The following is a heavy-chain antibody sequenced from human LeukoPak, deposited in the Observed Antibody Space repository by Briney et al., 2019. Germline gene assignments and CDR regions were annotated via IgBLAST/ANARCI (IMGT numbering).Heavy chain of an antibody. V-gene: IGHV4-34*01. J-gene: IGHJ4*02. D-gene: IGHD1-26*01. CDR3: AVGAHRLYFDY. Sequence: SETLSLTCAVYGGSFSGYYWSWIRQPPGKGLEWIGEINHSGSTNYNPSLKSRVTISVDTSKNQFSLKPSSVTAADTAVYYCAVGAHRLYFDYWGQGTLVTVSS. CDR1: GGSFSGYY. CDR2: INHSGST.